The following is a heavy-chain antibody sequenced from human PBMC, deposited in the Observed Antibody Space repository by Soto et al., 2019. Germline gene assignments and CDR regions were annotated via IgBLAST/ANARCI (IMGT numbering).Heavy chain of an antibody. CDR3: ARDRFVAVAGYPYYFDY. V-gene: IGHV3-73*01. CDR1: GFTFSGSA. Sequence: GGSLRLSCAASGFTFSGSAMHWVRQASGKGLEWVGRIRSKANSYATAYAASVKGRFTISRDDSKNTAYLQMNSLKTEDTAVYYCARDRFVAVAGYPYYFDYWGQGTLVTVSS. CDR2: IRSKANSYAT. J-gene: IGHJ4*02. D-gene: IGHD6-19*01.